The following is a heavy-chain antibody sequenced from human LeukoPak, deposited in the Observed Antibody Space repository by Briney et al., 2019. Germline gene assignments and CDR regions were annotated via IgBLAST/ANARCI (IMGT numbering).Heavy chain of an antibody. J-gene: IGHJ4*02. CDR2: INHSGST. Sequence: SETLSLTCAVYGGSFSGYYWSWIRQPPGKGLEWIGEINHSGSTNYNPSLKSRVTISVDTSKNQFSLKLSSVTAADAAVYYCAKADSHRAGGYFDYWGQGTLVTVSS. V-gene: IGHV4-34*01. CDR1: GGSFSGYY. D-gene: IGHD5-24*01. CDR3: AKADSHRAGGYFDY.